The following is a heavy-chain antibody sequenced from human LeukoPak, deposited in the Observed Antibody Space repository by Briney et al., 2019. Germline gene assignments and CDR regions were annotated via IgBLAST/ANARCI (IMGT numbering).Heavy chain of an antibody. CDR2: IIPIFGTA. Sequence: SVKVSCKASGGTFSSYAISWVRQAPGQGLEWMGGIIPIFGTANYAQKFQGRVTIITDESTSTAYMELSSLRSEDTAVYYCARDAIGYSYGLFDHWGQGTLVTVSS. V-gene: IGHV1-69*05. CDR1: GGTFSSYA. D-gene: IGHD5-18*01. CDR3: ARDAIGYSYGLFDH. J-gene: IGHJ4*02.